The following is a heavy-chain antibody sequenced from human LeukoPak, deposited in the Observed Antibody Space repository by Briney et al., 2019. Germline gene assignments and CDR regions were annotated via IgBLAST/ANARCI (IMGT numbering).Heavy chain of an antibody. CDR3: ARVGYTEYYYYYYMDV. Sequence: SETLSLTCTVSGGSISSYYWSWIRQPPGKGLEWIGYIYYRGSTNYNPSLKSRVTISVDTSKNQFSLKLSSVTAADTAVYYCARVGYTEYYYYYYMDVWGKGTTVTVSS. CDR1: GGSISSYY. V-gene: IGHV4-59*01. D-gene: IGHD6-13*01. CDR2: IYYRGST. J-gene: IGHJ6*03.